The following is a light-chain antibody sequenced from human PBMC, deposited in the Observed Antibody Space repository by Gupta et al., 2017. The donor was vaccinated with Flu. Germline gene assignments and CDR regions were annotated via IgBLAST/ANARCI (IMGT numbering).Light chain of an antibody. CDR2: QVS. J-gene: IGKJ1*01. V-gene: IGKV2-30*01. CDR3: MQGSHWPWA. Sequence: DVVRTQSPLSLPVTLGQPASISCRSSEGLVYSDGNTYLHWFQQRPGQAPRRLIYQVSYRDSGVPDRFSGSGSGTDFTLKISSVEAEDVGIYFCMQGSHWPWAFGQGTTVEIK. CDR1: EGLVYSDGNTY.